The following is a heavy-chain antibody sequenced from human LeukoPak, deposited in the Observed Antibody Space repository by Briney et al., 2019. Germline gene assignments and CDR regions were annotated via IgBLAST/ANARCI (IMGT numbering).Heavy chain of an antibody. CDR1: GFTFSRYW. Sequence: GGSLRLSCVASGFTFSRYWMSWVRQAPGKGLEWVANIKQDGSMKYYVDSVKGRFTISRDNAKNSLNLQMISLKAEDTAVYYCAKGRIYDSSGYLAFDIWGQGTMVTVSS. D-gene: IGHD3-22*01. J-gene: IGHJ3*02. CDR3: AKGRIYDSSGYLAFDI. V-gene: IGHV3-7*01. CDR2: IKQDGSMK.